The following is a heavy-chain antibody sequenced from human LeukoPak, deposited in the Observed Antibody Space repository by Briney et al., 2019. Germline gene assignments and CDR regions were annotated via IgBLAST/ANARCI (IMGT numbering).Heavy chain of an antibody. CDR2: IYYSGST. V-gene: IGHV4-59*01. CDR3: ARDSVRDGLPYYYYMDV. CDR1: RASISDNY. D-gene: IGHD5-24*01. Sequence: SETLSLTCTVSRASISDNYWSWSRQPAGKALEWIGYIYYSGSTNYNPSLKSRVTISVDTSKNQFSLKLSSVTAADTAVYYCARDSVRDGLPYYYYMDVWGKGTTVTVSS. J-gene: IGHJ6*03.